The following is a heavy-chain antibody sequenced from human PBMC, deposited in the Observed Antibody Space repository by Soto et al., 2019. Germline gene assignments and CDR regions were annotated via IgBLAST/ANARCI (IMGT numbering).Heavy chain of an antibody. Sequence: SETLSLTCTVSGGSLSSYYWSWTRQPPGKGLEWIGSIYYAGSTTYNPSLKSRVTISVDTSKNQFSLRLNSVTAADTAVYYCARLGGYYQALHSWGQGTLVTVSS. V-gene: IGHV4-59*08. D-gene: IGHD3-22*01. CDR3: ARLGGYYQALHS. J-gene: IGHJ4*02. CDR2: IYYAGST. CDR1: GGSLSSYY.